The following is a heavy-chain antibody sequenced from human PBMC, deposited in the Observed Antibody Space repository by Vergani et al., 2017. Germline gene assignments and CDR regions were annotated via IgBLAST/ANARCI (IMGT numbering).Heavy chain of an antibody. Sequence: EVQLLESGGGLVQPGGSLRLSCAASGFTFSSYAMSWVRQAPGKGREWVSAISGSGGSTYYADSVNGRFTISRDNSKNTLYLQMNSLRAEDTAVYYCAKGSHITIFGVVNYGMDVWGQGTTVTVSS. J-gene: IGHJ6*02. V-gene: IGHV3-23*01. CDR1: GFTFSSYA. CDR2: ISGSGGST. CDR3: AKGSHITIFGVVNYGMDV. D-gene: IGHD3-3*01.